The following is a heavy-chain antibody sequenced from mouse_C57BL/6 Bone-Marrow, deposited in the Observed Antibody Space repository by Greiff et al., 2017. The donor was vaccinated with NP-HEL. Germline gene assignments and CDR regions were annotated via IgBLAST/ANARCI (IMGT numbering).Heavy chain of an antibody. CDR1: GFTFSSYA. CDR3: ARDRGYYGSSGYAMDY. Sequence: DVMLVESGGGLVKPGGSLKLSCAASGFTFSSYAMSWVRQTPEKRLEWVATISDGGSYTYYPSPFKGRVTISRDNAKNNLYLQMSHLKSEDTAMYYGARDRGYYGSSGYAMDYWGKGTSVTVSS. V-gene: IGHV5-4*01. D-gene: IGHD1-1*01. CDR2: ISDGGSYT. J-gene: IGHJ4*01.